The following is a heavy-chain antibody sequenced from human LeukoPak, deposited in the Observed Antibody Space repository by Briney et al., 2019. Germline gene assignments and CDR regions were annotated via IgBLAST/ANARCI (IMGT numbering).Heavy chain of an antibody. V-gene: IGHV4-59*01. Sequence: SETLSLTCTVSGGSISSYYWTWIRQPPGKGLEWIGYIYYSGGTNYNPSLKSRVTISVDTPKNQFSLKLSSVTAADTAVYYCARVEYSSSAPLFDYWGQGTLVTVSS. CDR1: GGSISSYY. J-gene: IGHJ4*02. D-gene: IGHD6-6*01. CDR2: IYYSGGT. CDR3: ARVEYSSSAPLFDY.